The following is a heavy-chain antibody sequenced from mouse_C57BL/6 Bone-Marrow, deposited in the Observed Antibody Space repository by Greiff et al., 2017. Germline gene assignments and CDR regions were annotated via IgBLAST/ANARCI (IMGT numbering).Heavy chain of an antibody. CDR1: GYAFTNYL. CDR2: INPGSGGT. D-gene: IGHD3-2*02. V-gene: IGHV1-54*01. J-gene: IGHJ2*01. Sequence: QVQLQQFGAELVRPGTSVKVSCKASGYAFTNYLIEWVKQRPGQGLEWIGVINPGSGGTNYNEKFKGKATLTADKSSSTAYMQLSSLTSEDSAVYFCARTAQATHYFDYWGQGTTLTVSS. CDR3: ARTAQATHYFDY.